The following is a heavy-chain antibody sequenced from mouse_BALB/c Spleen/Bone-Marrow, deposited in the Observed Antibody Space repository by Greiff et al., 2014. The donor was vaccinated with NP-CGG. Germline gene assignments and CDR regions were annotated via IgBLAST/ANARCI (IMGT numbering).Heavy chain of an antibody. CDR2: IDPSDNYT. CDR1: GYTFTSYW. CDR3: TNLGTY. Sequence: QVQLQQSGAELVKPGASVKMSCKASGYTFTSYWMHWVKQRPERGLGWIGAIDPSDNYTRYNQEFKGKATLTVDTSSSTAYMQLSSLTSEDSALYYCTNLGTYWGQGTLVTVSA. J-gene: IGHJ3*01. D-gene: IGHD2-14*01. V-gene: IGHV1S127*01.